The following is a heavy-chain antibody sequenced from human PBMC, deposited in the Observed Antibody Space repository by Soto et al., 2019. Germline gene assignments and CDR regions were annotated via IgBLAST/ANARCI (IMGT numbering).Heavy chain of an antibody. D-gene: IGHD3-3*01. J-gene: IGHJ3*02. V-gene: IGHV1-2*02. Sequence: QLHLVQSGAVVKKPGASVTVSCSASGYPVTAYYMHWVRQAPGRGLEWMGGINPATGAAKYTQTFQGRVTMIRDTSTSTVFMELSGLTSEGTAVFYCARGGGVGVAGSAAFDMWGQGTLVTVSS. CDR3: ARGGGVGVAGSAAFDM. CDR2: INPATGAA. CDR1: GYPVTAYY.